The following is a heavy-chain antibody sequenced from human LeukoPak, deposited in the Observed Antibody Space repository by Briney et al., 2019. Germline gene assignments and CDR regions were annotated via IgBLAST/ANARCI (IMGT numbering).Heavy chain of an antibody. Sequence: GGSLRISCAASGFYFTDYAMSWARQAPGKGLEWLSAVSGNGDTKDYVDSVKGRFTISRDNSRNTVHLQVDNLRTEDTAVYYCARGSTSTAPGWVYWGHGTPVTVSS. D-gene: IGHD2-21*02. CDR3: ARGSTSTAPGWVY. CDR1: GFYFTDYA. V-gene: IGHV3-23*01. CDR2: VSGNGDTK. J-gene: IGHJ4*01.